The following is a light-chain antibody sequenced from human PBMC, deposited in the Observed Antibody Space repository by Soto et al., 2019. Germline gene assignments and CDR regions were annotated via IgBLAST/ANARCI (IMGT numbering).Light chain of an antibody. CDR2: EVS. CDR1: SSDVGGYNY. J-gene: IGLJ1*01. V-gene: IGLV2-8*01. CDR3: QSYDSRLSDYV. Sequence: QSVLTQPPSASGSPGQSVTISCTGTSSDVGGYNYVSWYQQHPGKAPKLMIYEVSKRPSGVPDRFSGSKSGTSASLAISGLQAEDEGDYFCQSYDSRLSDYVFGTGTKVTVL.